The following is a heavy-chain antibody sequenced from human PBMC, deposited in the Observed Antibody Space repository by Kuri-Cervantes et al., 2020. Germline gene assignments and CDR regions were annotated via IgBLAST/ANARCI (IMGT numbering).Heavy chain of an antibody. CDR1: GGTFNNYV. V-gene: IGHV1-8*02. Sequence: ASVKVSCKASGGTFNNYVLSWVRQAPGQGLEWMGWMNPNSGNTGYAQKFQGRVTMTRNTSISTAYMELSSLRSEDTAVYYCSRGPPYYDSSGYYSDYWGQGTLVTVSS. D-gene: IGHD3-22*01. CDR2: MNPNSGNT. CDR3: SRGPPYYDSSGYYSDY. J-gene: IGHJ4*02.